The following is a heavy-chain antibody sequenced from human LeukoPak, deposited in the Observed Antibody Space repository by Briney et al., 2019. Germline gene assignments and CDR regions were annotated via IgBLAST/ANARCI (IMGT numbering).Heavy chain of an antibody. Sequence: ASVEVSCEASGYTFTSYDINWVRQATGQGLEWMGWVNPNSGNTGYAQKFQGRVTMTRNTSISTAYMELSSLRSEDTAVYYCARVKSRMAEDPDAFDIWGQGTMVTVSS. J-gene: IGHJ3*02. CDR3: ARVKSRMAEDPDAFDI. CDR2: VNPNSGNT. D-gene: IGHD5-24*01. CDR1: GYTFTSYD. V-gene: IGHV1-8*01.